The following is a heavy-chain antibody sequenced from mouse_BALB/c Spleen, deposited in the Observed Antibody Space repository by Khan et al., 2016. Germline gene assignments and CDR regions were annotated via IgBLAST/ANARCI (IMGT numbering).Heavy chain of an antibody. CDR3: ARARGDYRGFYAMDY. CDR1: GYTFSTYY. J-gene: IGHJ4*01. D-gene: IGHD2-14*01. V-gene: IGHV1S56*01. Sequence: QVQLQQSGPELVKPGASVRISCKASGYTFSTYYMHWVKQRPGQGLEWIGWIYPGNVNPKYNEKFKGKATLTADTSSSTAYMQLSSLTSDNPAVFFCARARGDYRGFYAMDYWGQGTSVTVSS. CDR2: IYPGNVNP.